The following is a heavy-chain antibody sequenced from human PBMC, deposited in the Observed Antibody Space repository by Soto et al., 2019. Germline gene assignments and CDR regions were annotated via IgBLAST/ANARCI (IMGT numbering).Heavy chain of an antibody. D-gene: IGHD6-13*01. V-gene: IGHV1-2*02. J-gene: IGHJ6*04. CDR2: INPNSGGT. CDR3: ASDTRIAFYGMSF. CDR1: GYTFTGYY. Sequence: GASVKVSCKASGYTFTGYYMHWVRQAPGQGLEWMGWINPNSGGTNYAQKFQRRVIMTRYTSISTDYMHLSRLRSDDKAVYYCASDTRIAFYGMSFCGKLXTSTFCS.